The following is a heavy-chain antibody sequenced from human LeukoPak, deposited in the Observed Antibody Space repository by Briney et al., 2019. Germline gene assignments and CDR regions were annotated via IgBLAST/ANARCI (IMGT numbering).Heavy chain of an antibody. CDR1: GYIFTSYG. J-gene: IGHJ5*01. CDR3: ARGDTCSSTSCYGYWFDS. Sequence: GASVKVSCKASGYIFTSYGISWVRQAPGQGLEWMGWISAYNGNTNYAQKLQGRVTMTTDTSTSTAYMELRSLRSDDTAVYYCARGDTCSSTSCYGYWFDSWGQGTLVTVSS. D-gene: IGHD2-2*01. V-gene: IGHV1-18*04. CDR2: ISAYNGNT.